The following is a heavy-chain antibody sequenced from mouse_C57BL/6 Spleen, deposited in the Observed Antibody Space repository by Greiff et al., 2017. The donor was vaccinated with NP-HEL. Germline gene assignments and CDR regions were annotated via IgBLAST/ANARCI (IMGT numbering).Heavy chain of an antibody. CDR1: GYAFSSYW. D-gene: IGHD2-4*01. CDR3: ARKDYYEGFDY. V-gene: IGHV1-80*01. CDR2: IYPGDGDT. J-gene: IGHJ2*01. Sequence: VQLQESGAELVKPGASVKISCKASGYAFSSYWMNWVKQRPGKGLEWIGQIYPGDGDTNYNGKFKGKATLTADKSSSTAYMQLSSLTSEDSAVYFCARKDYYEGFDYWGQGTTLTVSS.